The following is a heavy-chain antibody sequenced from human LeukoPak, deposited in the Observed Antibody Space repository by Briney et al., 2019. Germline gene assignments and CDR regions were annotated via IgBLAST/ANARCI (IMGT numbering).Heavy chain of an antibody. J-gene: IGHJ6*02. CDR2: ISYDGIMAFISFDGSNR. Sequence: GGSLRLSCAASGFTFSNYGMHWVRQAPGKGLEWVAFISYDGIMAFISFDGSNRHYVDSAKGRFTISRENAKNSLYLQMNSLRAGDTAVYYCARTYSSSWYSGMDVWGQGTTVTVSS. V-gene: IGHV3-30*03. CDR3: ARTYSSSWYSGMDV. D-gene: IGHD6-13*01. CDR1: GFTFSNYG.